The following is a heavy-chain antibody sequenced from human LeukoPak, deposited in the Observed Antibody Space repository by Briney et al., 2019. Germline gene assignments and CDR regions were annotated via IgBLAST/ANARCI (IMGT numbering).Heavy chain of an antibody. CDR2: IYYSGST. J-gene: IGHJ4*02. Sequence: SQTLSLTGTETGGSISSHDWSWIRQPPGEGLEWIGYIYYSGSTNYNPSLKSRVTISVDTSKNQFSLKLSSVTAADTAVYYCARARGYSSGWYYFDYWGQGTLVTVSS. CDR3: ARARGYSSGWYYFDY. D-gene: IGHD6-19*01. CDR1: GGSISSHD. V-gene: IGHV4-59*11.